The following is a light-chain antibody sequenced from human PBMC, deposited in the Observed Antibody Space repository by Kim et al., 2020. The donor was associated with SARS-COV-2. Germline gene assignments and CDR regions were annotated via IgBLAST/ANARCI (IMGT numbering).Light chain of an antibody. Sequence: QLVLTQSPSASASLGASVKLTCTLSNGHYNYAIAWHQQQPGKGPRYLMKLNSDGSHSKGDGIPDRFSGSSSGAERYLTISSLQSDDEADYYCQTWGPGIRVFGGGTQLTVL. V-gene: IGLV4-69*01. CDR2: LNSDGSH. CDR3: QTWGPGIRV. J-gene: IGLJ3*02. CDR1: NGHYNYA.